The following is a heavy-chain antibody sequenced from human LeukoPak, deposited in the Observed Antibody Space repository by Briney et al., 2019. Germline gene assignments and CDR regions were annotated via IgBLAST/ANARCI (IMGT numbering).Heavy chain of an antibody. D-gene: IGHD4-11*01. V-gene: IGHV4-38-2*02. CDR2: IYHSGST. Sequence: SETLSLTCTVSGYSISSGYYWGWIRQPPGKGLEWIGSIYHSGSTYYNPSLRSRVTISVDTSKNQFSLKLSSVTAADTAVYYCARDNRMTTVTAVNYYMDVWGKGTTVTVSS. J-gene: IGHJ6*03. CDR1: GYSISSGYY. CDR3: ARDNRMTTVTAVNYYMDV.